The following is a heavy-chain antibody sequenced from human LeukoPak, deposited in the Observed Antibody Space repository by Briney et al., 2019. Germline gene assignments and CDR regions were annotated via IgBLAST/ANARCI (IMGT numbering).Heavy chain of an antibody. CDR1: GFTFSTYS. CDR3: ARDLFDYLDV. D-gene: IGHD2-21*01. J-gene: IGHJ6*03. V-gene: IGHV3-21*01. CDR2: ITTTTSYI. Sequence: PGGSLRLSCAASGFTFSTYSMNWVRQAPGKGLEWVSSITTTTSYIYYADSVKGRFTISRDDAENSLYLQKNSLRAGDTAVYYCARDLFDYLDVWGKGTTVTVSS.